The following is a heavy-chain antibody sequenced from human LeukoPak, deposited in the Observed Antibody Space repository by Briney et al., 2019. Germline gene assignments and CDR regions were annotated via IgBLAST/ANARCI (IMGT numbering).Heavy chain of an antibody. Sequence: SETLSLTCSVSGDSLNRGSYYWNWIWQPAGKGLEWLGRISASGNTNYNPSLKSRVTMSVDTSKNQFSLKLSSVTAADTAVYYCARQDKETYDFWSGGGSLYYYMDVWGKGTTVTVSS. CDR2: ISASGNT. J-gene: IGHJ6*03. V-gene: IGHV4-61*02. CDR3: ARQDKETYDFWSGGGSLYYYMDV. CDR1: GDSLNRGSYY. D-gene: IGHD3-3*01.